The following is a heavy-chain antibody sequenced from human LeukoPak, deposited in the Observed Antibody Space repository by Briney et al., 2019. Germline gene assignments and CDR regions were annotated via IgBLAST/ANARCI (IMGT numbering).Heavy chain of an antibody. CDR1: GGSISNYY. CDR3: ARRSGQSAFDI. CDR2: IHSSGST. D-gene: IGHD1-14*01. J-gene: IGHJ3*02. Sequence: SETLSLTCTVSGGSISNYYWTWIRQPAGKGLEWIGRIHSSGSTNYSPSLKSRLTMSVDTSQHQVSLKLSSVTAADTAVYYCARRSGQSAFDIWGQGTMVTVSS. V-gene: IGHV4-4*07.